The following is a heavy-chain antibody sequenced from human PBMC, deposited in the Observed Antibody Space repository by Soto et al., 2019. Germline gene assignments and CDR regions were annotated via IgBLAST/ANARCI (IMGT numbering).Heavy chain of an antibody. CDR3: ASVKTPTRYYYARDV. D-gene: IGHD2-15*01. Sequence: PGASLRLSCAASVFSFSNYAIHWVRQAPGKGLEWVEVISYDGSNQYYPDSVKGRFTISRDNSKNTLYLQMNSLRAEDSAVYYCASVKTPTRYYYARDVWGQGTTVTAP. V-gene: IGHV3-30-3*01. CDR2: ISYDGSNQ. CDR1: VFSFSNYA. J-gene: IGHJ6*02.